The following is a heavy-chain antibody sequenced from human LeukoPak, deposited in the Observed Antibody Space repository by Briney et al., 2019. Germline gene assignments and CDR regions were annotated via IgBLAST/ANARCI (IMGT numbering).Heavy chain of an antibody. Sequence: SETLSLTCAVYGGPFSGYYWSWIRQPPGKGLEWIGEINHSGSTNYNPSLKSRVTISVDTSKNQFSLKLSSVTAADTAVYYCARGVWRSWYYHPLYNWFDPWGQGTLVTVSS. D-gene: IGHD6-13*01. CDR1: GGPFSGYY. CDR3: ARGVWRSWYYHPLYNWFDP. CDR2: INHSGST. J-gene: IGHJ5*02. V-gene: IGHV4-34*01.